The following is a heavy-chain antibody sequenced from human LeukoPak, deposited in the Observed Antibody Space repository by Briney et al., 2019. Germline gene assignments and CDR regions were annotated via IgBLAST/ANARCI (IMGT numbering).Heavy chain of an antibody. CDR1: GGSISSSSYY. CDR2: IYYSGST. CDR3: AIGYCSGGSCSFDY. Sequence: SETLSLTCTVSGGSISSSSYYWGWIRQPPGKGLEWIGSIYYSGSTYYNPSLKSRVTISVDTSKNQFSLKLSSVTAADTAVYYCAIGYCSGGSCSFDYWGQGTLVTVSP. D-gene: IGHD2-15*01. J-gene: IGHJ4*02. V-gene: IGHV4-39*01.